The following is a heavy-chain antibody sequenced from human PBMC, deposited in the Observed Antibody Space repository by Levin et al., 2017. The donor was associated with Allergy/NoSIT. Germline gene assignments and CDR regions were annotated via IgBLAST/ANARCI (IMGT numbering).Heavy chain of an antibody. D-gene: IGHD5-12*01. Sequence: ASVKVSCKVSGYTLTELSMHWVRQAPGKGLEWMGGFDPEDGETIYAQKFQGRVTMTEDTSTDTAYMELSSLRSEDTAVYYCATYSGYVLGVDYWGQGTLVTVSS. CDR3: ATYSGYVLGVDY. V-gene: IGHV1-24*01. CDR1: GYTLTELS. CDR2: FDPEDGET. J-gene: IGHJ4*02.